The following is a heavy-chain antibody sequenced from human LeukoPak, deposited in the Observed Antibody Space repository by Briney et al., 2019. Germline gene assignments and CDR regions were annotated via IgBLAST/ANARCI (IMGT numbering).Heavy chain of an antibody. CDR1: GGSISSYY. Sequence: SETLSLTCTVSGGSISSYYWSWIRQPPGKGLEWIGYIYYSGSTNYNPSLKSRVTISVDTSKNQFSLKLSSVTAADTAVYYCARVTGYSSGLYDAFDIWGQGTMVTVSS. CDR2: IYYSGST. J-gene: IGHJ3*02. V-gene: IGHV4-59*01. CDR3: ARVTGYSSGLYDAFDI. D-gene: IGHD6-19*01.